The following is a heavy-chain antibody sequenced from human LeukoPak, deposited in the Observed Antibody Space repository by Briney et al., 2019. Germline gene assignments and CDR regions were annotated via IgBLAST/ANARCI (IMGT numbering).Heavy chain of an antibody. J-gene: IGHJ4*02. D-gene: IGHD4-17*01. V-gene: IGHV4-34*01. CDR2: INHSGST. CDR1: GGSFSGYY. Sequence: SETLSLTCAVYGGSFSGYYWSWIRQPPGKGLEWIGEINHSGSTNYNPSLKSRVTISVDTSKNQFSLKLSSVTAADTAVYYCARHGGDYGDTDFDYWGQGTLVTVSS. CDR3: ARHGGDYGDTDFDY.